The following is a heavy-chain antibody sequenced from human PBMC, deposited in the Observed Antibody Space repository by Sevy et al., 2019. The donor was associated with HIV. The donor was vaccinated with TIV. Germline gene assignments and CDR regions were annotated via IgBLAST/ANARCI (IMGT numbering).Heavy chain of an antibody. CDR2: ISSSGSTI. D-gene: IGHD1-1*01. J-gene: IGHJ6*02. Sequence: GGSLRLSCAVSGFIFRDYSMNWVRQAPGKGLEWVSYISSSGSTIYYADSVKGRFTISRDKAKNSLDLQVNSLRAEDTAVYYCARDLLEPNYDYYGMDVWGQGTTVTVSS. V-gene: IGHV3-48*01. CDR1: GFIFRDYS. CDR3: ARDLLEPNYDYYGMDV.